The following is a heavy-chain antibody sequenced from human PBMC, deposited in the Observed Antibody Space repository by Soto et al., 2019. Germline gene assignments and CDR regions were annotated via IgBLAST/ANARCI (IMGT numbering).Heavy chain of an antibody. CDR2: IANGDNHI. Sequence: EVQLVESGGGLVKPGGSPRLSCAASGFTFSDYSMLWVRQAPGKGLEWLSFIANGDNHIFYSDLVKGRFTISRDNAKNSVYLQLNSLRADDTAVYYCARENGHCSNSACNRGAFDIWGQGTMVTVSS. V-gene: IGHV3-21*02. D-gene: IGHD1-26*01. CDR3: ARENGHCSNSACNRGAFDI. CDR1: GFTFSDYS. J-gene: IGHJ3*02.